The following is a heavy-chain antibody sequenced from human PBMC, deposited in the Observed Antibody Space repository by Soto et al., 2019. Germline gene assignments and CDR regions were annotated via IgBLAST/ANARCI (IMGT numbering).Heavy chain of an antibody. CDR2: YGGSGGSR. V-gene: IGHV3-23*01. J-gene: IGHJ6*03. CDR3: VKFRGRAYPYYYMDV. CDR1: GFTFSTYG. Sequence: VQLLESGGGLVQWGGSLRLSCVTSGFTFSTYGMTWVRQAPGKGLEWVSYGGSGGSRYYAGSVKGRFTISRDNSKNTLSLEMNSLRAEDTATYYCVKFRGRAYPYYYMDVWGKGTTVTVSS. D-gene: IGHD3-10*01.